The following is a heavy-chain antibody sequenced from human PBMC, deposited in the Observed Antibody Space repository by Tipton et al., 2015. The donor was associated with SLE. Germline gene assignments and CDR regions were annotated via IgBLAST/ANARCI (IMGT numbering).Heavy chain of an antibody. CDR1: GSTFSSYN. V-gene: IGHV3-21*04. CDR3: ARVSSGWFCDY. D-gene: IGHD6-19*01. J-gene: IGHJ4*02. Sequence: SLRLSCVASGSTFSSYNMNWVRQVPGKGLEWVSSISSSSSYIYYGDSLKGRFTISRDNAKNSLYLQMNSLRAEDTAVYYCARVSSGWFCDYWGQGTLVTVSS. CDR2: ISSSSSYI.